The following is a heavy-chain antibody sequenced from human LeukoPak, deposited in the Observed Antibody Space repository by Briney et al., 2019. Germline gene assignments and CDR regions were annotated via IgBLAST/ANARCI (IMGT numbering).Heavy chain of an antibody. CDR1: GSTFSSYS. CDR3: ARESFGDSSSWYEVDY. J-gene: IGHJ4*02. D-gene: IGHD6-13*01. Sequence: GGSLRLSCAASGSTFSSYSMNWVRQAPGKGLEWVSSISSSSGYIYYADSVKGRFTISRDNAKNSLYLQMNSLRAEDTAVYYCARESFGDSSSWYEVDYWGQGTLVTVSS. V-gene: IGHV3-21*01. CDR2: ISSSSGYI.